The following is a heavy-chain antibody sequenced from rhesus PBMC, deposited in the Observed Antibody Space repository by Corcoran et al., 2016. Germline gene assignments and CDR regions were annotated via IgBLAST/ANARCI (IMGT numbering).Heavy chain of an antibody. J-gene: IGHJ4*01. CDR1: GGPFSSYW. CDR3: ARYRKGYSYSYYFDY. CDR2: INGNSGRT. V-gene: IGHV4-80*01. D-gene: IGHD5-12*01. Sequence: QVQLQESGPGLVQPSETLTLTCAVSGGPFSSYWLSWIRQSPGQGLEWIGEINGNSGRTNYNPSLKSRVTISKDASKNQFALKLSSVTAADTAVYYCARYRKGYSYSYYFDYWGQGVLVTVSS.